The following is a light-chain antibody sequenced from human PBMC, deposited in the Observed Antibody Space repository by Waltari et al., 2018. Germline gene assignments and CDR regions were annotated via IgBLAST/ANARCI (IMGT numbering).Light chain of an antibody. CDR1: QSVNRW. CDR2: ETS. CDR3: QQYVNYWT. J-gene: IGKJ1*01. Sequence: IKLTQSLSPLPASVGDKFTITCRASQSVNRWLAWYLQKPGKAPELLIYETSNLESGVPSRFSGSGSGKEFTLTISSLQPDDFGTYYCQQYVNYWTFGQGTKVEIK. V-gene: IGKV1-5*03.